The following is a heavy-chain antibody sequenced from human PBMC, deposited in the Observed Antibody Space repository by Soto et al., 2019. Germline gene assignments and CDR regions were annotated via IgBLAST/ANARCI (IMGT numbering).Heavy chain of an antibody. D-gene: IGHD3-22*01. CDR1: GGSISSYY. CDR3: ARVPYYYDSSGYYFDY. J-gene: IGHJ4*02. CDR2: IYYSGST. V-gene: IGHV4-59*01. Sequence: QVQLQESGPGLVKPSETLSLTCTVSGGSISSYYWSWIRQPPGKGLEWIGYIYYSGSTNYNPSLKSRVTISVDTSKIQFSLKLSSVTAADTAVYYCARVPYYYDSSGYYFDYWGQGTLVTVSS.